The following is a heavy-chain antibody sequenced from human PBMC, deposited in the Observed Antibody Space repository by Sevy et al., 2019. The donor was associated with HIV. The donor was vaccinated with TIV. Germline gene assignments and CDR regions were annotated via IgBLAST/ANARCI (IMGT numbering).Heavy chain of an antibody. CDR3: TTRPYGSIIDY. CDR2: IKAKIDGETT. V-gene: IGHV3-15*07. J-gene: IGHJ4*02. Sequence: GGSLRLSCGGSGFNLSSASMNWVRQAPGRGLEWVGRIKAKIDGETTDYGAPVKGRFIISRDDSRKTVYVQLNSVKSEDTAMYFCTTRPYGSIIDYWGQGTLVTVSS. D-gene: IGHD3-10*01. CDR1: GFNLSSAS.